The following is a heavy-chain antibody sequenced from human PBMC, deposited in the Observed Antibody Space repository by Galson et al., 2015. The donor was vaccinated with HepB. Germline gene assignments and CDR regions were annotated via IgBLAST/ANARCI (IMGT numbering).Heavy chain of an antibody. CDR1: GFTFSSYS. Sequence: SLRLSCAASGFTFSSYSMDWVRQAPGKGLEWVSSITSSSIYIYYADSVKGLFTISRDNAKNSLYLQMNSLRAEDTAVYYCARSAENYGETGPSDYWGQGTLVTVSS. D-gene: IGHD4-17*01. V-gene: IGHV3-21*01. CDR2: ITSSSIYI. J-gene: IGHJ4*02. CDR3: ARSAENYGETGPSDY.